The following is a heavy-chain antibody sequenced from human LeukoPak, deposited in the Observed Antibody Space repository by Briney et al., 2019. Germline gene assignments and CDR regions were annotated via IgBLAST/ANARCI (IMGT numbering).Heavy chain of an antibody. D-gene: IGHD3-3*01. CDR2: IKQDGSEK. CDR3: ARAGVVLSGYYGFWSGWDYYMDV. J-gene: IGHJ6*03. Sequence: GGSLRLSCAASGFTFSSYWMSWVRQAPGKGLEWVANIKQDGSEKYYVDSVKGRFTISRDNAKNSLYLQMNSLRAEDTAVYYCARAGVVLSGYYGFWSGWDYYMDVWGKGTTVTVSS. V-gene: IGHV3-7*01. CDR1: GFTFSSYW.